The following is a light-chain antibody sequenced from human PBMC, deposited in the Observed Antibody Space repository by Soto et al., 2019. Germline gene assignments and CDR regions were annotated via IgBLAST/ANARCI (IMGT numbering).Light chain of an antibody. CDR2: SAS. J-gene: IGKJ3*01. CDR1: QGISNS. V-gene: IGKV1-27*01. CDR3: XQXNNAPPFT. Sequence: DIQMTQSPSSLSASVGDRVTITCRASQGISNSLAWYQQKPGKVPKLLIYSASTLQSGVPSRFRGSGSGTDFTLTISSLQPQDVATYYXXQXNNAPPFTFGPGTKVEIK.